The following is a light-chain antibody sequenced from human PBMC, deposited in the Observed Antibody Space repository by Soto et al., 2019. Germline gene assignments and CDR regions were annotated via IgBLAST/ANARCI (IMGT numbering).Light chain of an antibody. CDR1: QSVGSN. Sequence: EVVMTQSPATLSVSPGERATLSCRASQSVGSNLAWYQQKPGQAPRLLIYGASTRATGIAARFSGSGSGTEFTLTISSLQSEDFAVYYCQQYGSSPFTFGPGTKVDIK. J-gene: IGKJ3*01. CDR3: QQYGSSPFT. CDR2: GAS. V-gene: IGKV3D-15*01.